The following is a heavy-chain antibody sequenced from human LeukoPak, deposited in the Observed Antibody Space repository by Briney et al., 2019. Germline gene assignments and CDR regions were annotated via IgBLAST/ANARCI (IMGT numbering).Heavy chain of an antibody. D-gene: IGHD4-11*01. CDR2: YSSKKNYI. V-gene: IGHV3-21*06. CDR1: GFIFSTYS. Sequence: PGGSLRLSCAASGFIFSTYSMNWVRRAPGKGLEWVSAYSSKKNYIYYAPSVEGRFTISRDDAKNSLYLQMNSLRAEDAAVYYCVREPSGELYRHLDAWGQGTLVIVSS. CDR3: VREPSGELYRHLDA. J-gene: IGHJ5*02.